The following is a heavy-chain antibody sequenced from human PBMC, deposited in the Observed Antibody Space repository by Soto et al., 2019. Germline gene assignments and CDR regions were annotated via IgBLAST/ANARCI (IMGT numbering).Heavy chain of an antibody. V-gene: IGHV3-23*01. CDR2: ITGTGGKT. J-gene: IGHJ6*02. CDR3: AKDLPTSSYEWRYYFGMDV. CDR1: GFTFSGYA. Sequence: PGGSLRLSCAASGFTFSGYAMRWVRQAPGKGLEWVSTITGTGGKTYYAGSVKGRFTISRDNSKNTMYLQINSLTAEDTAVYYCAKDLPTSSYEWRYYFGMDVWGQGTKVTVSS. D-gene: IGHD2-2*01.